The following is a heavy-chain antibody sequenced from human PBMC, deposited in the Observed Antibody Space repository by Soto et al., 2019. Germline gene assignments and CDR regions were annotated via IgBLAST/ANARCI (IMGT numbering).Heavy chain of an antibody. V-gene: IGHV4-39*01. CDR1: GGSISSSSYY. Sequence: QLQLQESGPGLVKPSETLSLTCPVSGGSISSSSYYWGWIRQPPGKGLEWIGSIYYSGSTYYNPSLKRRVTISVDTSKNQFSLQLSSVTAADTAVYYCARPNYYGSARQGLYGMDVWGQGTKVTVSS. J-gene: IGHJ6*02. CDR3: ARPNYYGSARQGLYGMDV. D-gene: IGHD3-10*01. CDR2: IYYSGST.